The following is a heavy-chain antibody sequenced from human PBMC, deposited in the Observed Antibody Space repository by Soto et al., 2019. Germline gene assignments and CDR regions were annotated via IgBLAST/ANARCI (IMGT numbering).Heavy chain of an antibody. Sequence: SETLSLTCTVSGGSISSYYWSWIRQPAGKGLEWIGRIYTSGSTNYNPSLKSRVTVSVDTSKNQFSLKLSSVTAADTAVYYCARDRPSSLYYYYGMDVWGQGTTVTVSS. CDR2: IYTSGST. CDR1: GGSISSYY. V-gene: IGHV4-4*07. D-gene: IGHD6-6*01. CDR3: ARDRPSSLYYYYGMDV. J-gene: IGHJ6*02.